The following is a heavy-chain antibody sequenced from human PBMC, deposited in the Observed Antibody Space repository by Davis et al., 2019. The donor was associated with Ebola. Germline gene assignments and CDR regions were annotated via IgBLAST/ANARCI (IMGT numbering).Heavy chain of an antibody. CDR3: VRVGWGAH. Sequence: MPSETLSLTCIVSGGSVSSGPSYWNWIRQPPGKGLEWIGFFSNSGSTSYSPSLKSRATISLDTSKNQFSLNLDSVTAADAAVYYCVRVGWGAHWGQGTLVTVSS. CDR1: GGSVSSGPSY. V-gene: IGHV4-61*01. CDR2: FSNSGST. J-gene: IGHJ4*02. D-gene: IGHD3-16*01.